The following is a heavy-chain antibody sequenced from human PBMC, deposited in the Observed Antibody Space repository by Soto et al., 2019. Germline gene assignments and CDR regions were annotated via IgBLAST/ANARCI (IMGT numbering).Heavy chain of an antibody. CDR3: ARMLDGVKGDYYYGMDV. CDR1: GFTVSSNY. CDR2: IYSGGST. Sequence: GSLRLSCAASGFTVSSNYMSWVRQAPGKGLEWVSVIYSGGSTYYADSVKGRFTISRDNSKNTLYLQMNSLRAEDTAVYYCARMLDGVKGDYYYGMDVWGQGTTVTVSS. V-gene: IGHV3-53*01. J-gene: IGHJ6*02. D-gene: IGHD2-21*01.